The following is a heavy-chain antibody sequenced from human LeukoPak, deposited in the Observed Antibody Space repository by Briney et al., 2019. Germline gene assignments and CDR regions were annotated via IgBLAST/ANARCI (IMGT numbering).Heavy chain of an antibody. CDR1: GYTFTGYY. CDR3: ARTIAVAGVVDY. V-gene: IGHV1-2*06. CDR2: INPNSGGT. J-gene: IGHJ4*02. Sequence: ASVKVSCKASGYTFTGYYMHWVRQAPGQGLEWMGRINPNSGGTNYAQKFQGRVTMTRDTSISTAYMELSRLRSHDTAVYYCARTIAVAGVVDYWGQGTLVTVSS. D-gene: IGHD6-19*01.